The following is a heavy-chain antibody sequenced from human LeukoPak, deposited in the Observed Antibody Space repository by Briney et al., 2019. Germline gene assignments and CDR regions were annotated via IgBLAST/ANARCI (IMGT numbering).Heavy chain of an antibody. V-gene: IGHV1-18*01. Sequence: ASVKVSCKASGYSFSSYGISWVRQAPGQGLEWMGWISAYNGNTNYAQRLQGRVTMTTDTSTSTVCMELRSLTSDDTAVYYCARVPSGGPFDYWGQGTLVTVSS. CDR2: ISAYNGNT. CDR1: GYSFSSYG. CDR3: ARVPSGGPFDY. J-gene: IGHJ4*02. D-gene: IGHD2-15*01.